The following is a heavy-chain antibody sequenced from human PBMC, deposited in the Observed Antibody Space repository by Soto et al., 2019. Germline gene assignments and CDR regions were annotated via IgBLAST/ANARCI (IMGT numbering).Heavy chain of an antibody. CDR2: ISASGAKM. J-gene: IGHJ4*02. CDR1: GFTFGDYT. Sequence: EVQLVESGGGLVKPGGSLRLSCAASGFTFGDYTMNWVRQAPGKGLEWVSSISASGAKMHFADSVKGRFTISRDNAKNSLYMQMNSLRVEDTGVFYCLRGDSRDYWGQGTLVTVSS. CDR3: LRGDSRDY. V-gene: IGHV3-21*02. D-gene: IGHD2-21*01.